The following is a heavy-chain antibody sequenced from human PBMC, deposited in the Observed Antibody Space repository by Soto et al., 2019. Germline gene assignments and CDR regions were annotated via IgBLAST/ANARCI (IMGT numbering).Heavy chain of an antibody. J-gene: IGHJ4*02. V-gene: IGHV3-23*01. Sequence: EVKLLESGGGLVPPGASARLSCITSGFIFDNYAMSWVRQSPGRGLEWVAAISGSGHGTVYTQSVQGRLIISRDKSKKTLFLQMNNLRDEDTAVYYCAKGRYFDTSGGCANYWGLGTLVSVSA. CDR2: ISGSGHGT. CDR1: GFIFDNYA. D-gene: IGHD3-22*01. CDR3: AKGRYFDTSGGCANY.